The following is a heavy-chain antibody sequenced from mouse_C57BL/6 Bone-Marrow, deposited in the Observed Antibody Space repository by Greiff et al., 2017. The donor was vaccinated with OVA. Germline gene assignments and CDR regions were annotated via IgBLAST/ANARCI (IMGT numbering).Heavy chain of an antibody. CDR1: GYTFTSYW. Sequence: QVQLQQPGTELVKPGASVKLSCKASGYTFTSYWMHWVKQRPGQGLEWIGNINPSNGGTNYNEKFKSKATLTVDKSSSTAYMQLSSLTSEGSAVYYDSRTDYCASSPYFDDWGKGATLTVSS. D-gene: IGHD1-1*01. V-gene: IGHV1-53*01. CDR2: INPSNGGT. CDR3: SRTDYCASSPYFDD. J-gene: IGHJ2*01.